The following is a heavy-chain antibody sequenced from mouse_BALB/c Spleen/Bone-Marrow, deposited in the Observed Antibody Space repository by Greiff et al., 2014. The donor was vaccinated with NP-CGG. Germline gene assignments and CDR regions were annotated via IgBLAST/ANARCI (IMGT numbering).Heavy chain of an antibody. Sequence: EVKLMESGPELVKPGASMKISCKASGYSFTGYTMNWVKQSHGKNLEWIGLINPYNGGTSYNQKFKDKATLTVDESSSTAYMELLSLTSEDSAVYYCTRGLEYVVDYWGQGTSVTVSS. V-gene: IGHV1-18*01. CDR3: TRGLEYVVDY. CDR1: GYSFTGYT. CDR2: INPYNGGT. D-gene: IGHD2-13*01. J-gene: IGHJ4*01.